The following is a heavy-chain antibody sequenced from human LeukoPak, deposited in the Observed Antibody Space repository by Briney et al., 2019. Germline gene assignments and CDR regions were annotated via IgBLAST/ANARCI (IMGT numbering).Heavy chain of an antibody. D-gene: IGHD3-10*01. CDR2: IIPIFGTA. J-gene: IGHJ4*02. V-gene: IGHV1-69*13. CDR3: ARDPSMVRGENTPYFDY. Sequence: SVKVSCKASGGTFSSYAISWVRQAPGQGLEWMGGIIPIFGTANYAQKFQGRVTITADESTSTAYMELSNLRSEDTAVYYCARDPSMVRGENTPYFDYWGQGTLVTVSS. CDR1: GGTFSSYA.